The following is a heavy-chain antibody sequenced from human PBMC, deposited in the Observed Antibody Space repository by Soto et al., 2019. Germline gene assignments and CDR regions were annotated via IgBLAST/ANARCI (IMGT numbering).Heavy chain of an antibody. CDR3: ARDRGTPDSFSI. Sequence: PGGSLRLSCAASGYNFGPYWMHWVRQAPGKGLVWVSHINSDGSTLVYADSVKGRFTISRDNAKNTLYLEMNSLRVEDTAVYYCARDRGTPDSFSIWGQGTMVTVSS. V-gene: IGHV3-74*01. CDR2: INSDGSTL. D-gene: IGHD3-10*01. CDR1: GYNFGPYW. J-gene: IGHJ3*02.